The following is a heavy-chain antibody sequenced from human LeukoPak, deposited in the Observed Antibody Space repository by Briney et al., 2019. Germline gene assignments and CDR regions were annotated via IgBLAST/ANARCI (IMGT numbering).Heavy chain of an antibody. D-gene: IGHD2-2*01. Sequence: GASVKVSCKASGYTFTGYYMHWVRQAPGQGLEWMGWINPNSGGTNYAQKFQGRVTMTRDTSISTAYMELSRLRSDDTAVYYCARGSYQLLFSPPFDYWGQGTLVTVSS. J-gene: IGHJ4*02. CDR3: ARGSYQLLFSPPFDY. V-gene: IGHV1-2*02. CDR2: INPNSGGT. CDR1: GYTFTGYY.